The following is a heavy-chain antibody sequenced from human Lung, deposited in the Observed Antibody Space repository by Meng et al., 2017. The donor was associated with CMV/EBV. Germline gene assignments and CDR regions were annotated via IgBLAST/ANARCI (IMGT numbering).Heavy chain of an antibody. CDR3: ARTRIEVEPDGTKIKYYNYGMDV. D-gene: IGHD2-15*01. Sequence: SVKVSXKASGYTFTTYDINWARQATGQGLEWMGWMNPNSGNTGYAQKFQGRVTMTRVTSISTAYMELSSLTSDDTAVYYCARTRIEVEPDGTKIKYYNYGMDVWGQGTTVTVSS. CDR2: MNPNSGNT. J-gene: IGHJ6*02. CDR1: GYTFTTYD. V-gene: IGHV1-8*01.